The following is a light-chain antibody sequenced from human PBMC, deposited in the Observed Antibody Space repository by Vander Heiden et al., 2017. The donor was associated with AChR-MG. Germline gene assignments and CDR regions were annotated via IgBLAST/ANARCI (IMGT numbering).Light chain of an antibody. Sequence: QSALTQPASVSGSPGQSITISCAGTSSDVGAYNFVSWYQQHPDKAPQLIIYDVSYRPSGVSNRFSGSKSGNTASLTISGLQAEDEADYYCSSYTSSITLVFGTGTKVTVL. J-gene: IGLJ1*01. CDR2: DVS. CDR3: SSYTSSITLV. CDR1: SSDVGAYNF. V-gene: IGLV2-14*03.